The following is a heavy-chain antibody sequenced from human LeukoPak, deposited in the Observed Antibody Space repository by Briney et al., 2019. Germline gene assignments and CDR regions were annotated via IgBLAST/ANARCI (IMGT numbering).Heavy chain of an antibody. CDR3: ARDSYYGSGRYYYYHMDV. D-gene: IGHD3-10*01. V-gene: IGHV4-59*11. J-gene: IGHJ6*03. Sequence: SETLSLTCTVSGGSISSHYWSWIRQPPGKGLEGIGFIYYIGSTNYNPSLKSRVTISVDTSENQFSLKLSSVTAADTAVYYCARDSYYGSGRYYYYHMDVWGKGTTVTVSS. CDR2: IYYIGST. CDR1: GGSISSHY.